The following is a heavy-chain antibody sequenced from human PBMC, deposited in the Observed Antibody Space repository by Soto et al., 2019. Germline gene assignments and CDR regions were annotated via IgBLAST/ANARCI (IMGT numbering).Heavy chain of an antibody. CDR2: RHHTGTT. D-gene: IGHD3-10*01. V-gene: IGHV4-39*01. J-gene: IGHJ4*02. CDR3: ARHSLRGWTVGSDYFDS. Sequence: HLQESGPGLVKPSETLSLTCTVSGASFSSDIYYWAWIRQPPGRGLESIGNRHHTGTTSYNPSLGSSVTISVDTSNKQSSLRLSSVTAADTAVYYCARHSLRGWTVGSDYFDSWGQGTLVTVSS. CDR1: GASFSSDIYY.